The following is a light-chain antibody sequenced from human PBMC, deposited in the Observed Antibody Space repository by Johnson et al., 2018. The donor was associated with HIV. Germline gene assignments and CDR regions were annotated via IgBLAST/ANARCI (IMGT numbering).Light chain of an antibody. CDR1: SSNIGNNY. V-gene: IGLV1-51*02. Sequence: PVLTQPPSVSAAPGQKVTISCSGSSSNIGNNYVSWYQQLPGTAPKLLMYENNKRPSGIPDRFSGSKSGTSATLDITGLQTGDEADYYCGTWDNSLRAGVFGTGTKITVL. CDR3: GTWDNSLRAGV. J-gene: IGLJ1*01. CDR2: ENN.